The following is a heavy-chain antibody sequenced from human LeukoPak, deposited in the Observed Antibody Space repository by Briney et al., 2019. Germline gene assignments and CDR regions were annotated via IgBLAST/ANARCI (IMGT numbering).Heavy chain of an antibody. D-gene: IGHD1-26*01. V-gene: IGHV1-46*01. Sequence: GASVKVSCKASGYTFTSYYMHWVRQAPGQGLEWMGIINPSGGSTSYAQKFQGRVTMTRDMSTSTVYMELSSLRSEDTAVYYCAKHPGDFTGIVNYYYMDVWGKGTTVTVSS. J-gene: IGHJ6*03. CDR1: GYTFTSYY. CDR2: INPSGGST. CDR3: AKHPGDFTGIVNYYYMDV.